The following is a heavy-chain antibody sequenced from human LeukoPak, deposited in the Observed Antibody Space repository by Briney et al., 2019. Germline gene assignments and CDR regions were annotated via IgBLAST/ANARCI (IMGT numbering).Heavy chain of an antibody. Sequence: GGSLRLSCAASGFTFNSYGIHWVRQAPGKGLEWVAFIWYDGSNKYYADSVKGRFTISRDNSKNTLYLQMNSLRAEDTAVYYCAKSRFGESQYYFDYWGQGTLVTVSP. V-gene: IGHV3-30*02. CDR3: AKSRFGESQYYFDY. D-gene: IGHD3-10*01. CDR1: GFTFNSYG. CDR2: IWYDGSNK. J-gene: IGHJ4*02.